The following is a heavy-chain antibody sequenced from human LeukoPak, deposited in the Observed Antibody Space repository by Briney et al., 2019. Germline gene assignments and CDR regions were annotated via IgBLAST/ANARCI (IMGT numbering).Heavy chain of an antibody. CDR2: MNPNSGNT. J-gene: IGHJ4*02. Sequence: GASVKVSCKASGYTFTSYGISWVRQAPGQGLEWMGWMNPNSGNTGYAQKFQGRVTMTRNTSISTAYMELSSLRSEDTAVYYCARGKWDAAFDYWGQGTLVTVSS. D-gene: IGHD1-26*01. CDR1: GYTFTSYG. CDR3: ARGKWDAAFDY. V-gene: IGHV1-8*02.